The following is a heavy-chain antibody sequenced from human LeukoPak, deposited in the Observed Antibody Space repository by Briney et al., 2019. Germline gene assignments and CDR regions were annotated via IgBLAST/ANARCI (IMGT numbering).Heavy chain of an antibody. CDR3: AKDGNSGSYSSWFDP. CDR2: IYYSGST. Sequence: SETLSLTCTVSGGSISSSSYYWGWIRQPPGKGLERIGSIYYSGSTYYNPSLKSRVTISVDTSKNQFSLKLSSVTAADTAVYYCAKDGNSGSYSSWFDPWGQGTLVTVSS. CDR1: GGSISSSSYY. J-gene: IGHJ5*02. D-gene: IGHD1-26*01. V-gene: IGHV4-39*07.